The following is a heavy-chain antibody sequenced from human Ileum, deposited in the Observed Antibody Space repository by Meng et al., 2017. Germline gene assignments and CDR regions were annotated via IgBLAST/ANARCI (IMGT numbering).Heavy chain of an antibody. J-gene: IGHJ2*01. V-gene: IGHV4-31*01. Sequence: SETLSLTCTVSGGSISSGGYYWSWIRQHPGKGLEWIGYIYYSGCTYYNPSLKSLVTISVDTSKNQFSLKLSSVTAAYTAVYYCARGPLLVTAYPATDWYFDLWGRGTLVTVSS. CDR3: ARGPLLVTAYPATDWYFDL. CDR1: GGSISSGGYY. D-gene: IGHD2-21*02. CDR2: IYYSGCT.